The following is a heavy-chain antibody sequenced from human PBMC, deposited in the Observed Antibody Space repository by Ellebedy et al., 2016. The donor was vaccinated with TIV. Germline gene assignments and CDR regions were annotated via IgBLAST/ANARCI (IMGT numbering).Heavy chain of an antibody. V-gene: IGHV1-69*13. Sequence: AASVKVSCKTTGGAFSNSAINWARQAPGQGLEWMGGIVPVFGSPEYAQLLQGRLTITADESTTTAFMELSSLTSDDTAVYYCAMSGLMRYHYYAMDVWGQGTTVTVSS. J-gene: IGHJ6*02. CDR1: GGAFSNSA. CDR3: AMSGLMRYHYYAMDV. CDR2: IVPVFGSP. D-gene: IGHD3-16*01.